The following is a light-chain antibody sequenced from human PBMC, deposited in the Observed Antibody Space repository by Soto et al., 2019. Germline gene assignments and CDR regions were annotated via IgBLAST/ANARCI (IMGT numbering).Light chain of an antibody. CDR1: TGAVTSGHY. J-gene: IGLJ3*02. CDR2: DTS. CDR3: LLDCRGGRQV. V-gene: IGLV7-46*01. Sequence: QAVVTQEPSLTVSPGGTVTLTCGSSTGAVTSGHYPYWCQQNPGPAPRTLIYDTSKKHSWTPDRFAGSLRGGKAALTLSVAEPEDEGYYYWLLDCRGGRQVFGGGTKLTVL.